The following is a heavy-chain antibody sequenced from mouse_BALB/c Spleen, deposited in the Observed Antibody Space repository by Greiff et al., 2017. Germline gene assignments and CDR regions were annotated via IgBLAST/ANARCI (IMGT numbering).Heavy chain of an antibody. V-gene: IGHV3-2*02. D-gene: IGHD2-4*01. CDR2: ISYSGST. J-gene: IGHJ4*01. Sequence: EVKLMESGPGLVKPSQSLSLTCTVTGYSITSDYAWNWIRQFPGNKLEWMGYISYSGSTSYNPSLKSRISITRDTSKNQFFLQLNSVTTEDTATYYCARDDYGYAMDYWGQGTSVTVSS. CDR1: GYSITSDYA. CDR3: ARDDYGYAMDY.